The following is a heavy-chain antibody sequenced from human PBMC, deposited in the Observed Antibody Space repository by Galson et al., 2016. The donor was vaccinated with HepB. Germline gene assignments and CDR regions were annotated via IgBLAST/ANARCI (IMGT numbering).Heavy chain of an antibody. V-gene: IGHV3-13*01. Sequence: LRLSCAVSGFIFSGYDMHWVRQVTGKGLEWVSAIGRGGDTYYSGSVKGRFSISRENAKNSLYLQMNSLGAGDTDVYYCAREVLDTVATGWYFDLGGRGTLVTVSS. CDR3: AREVLDTVATGWYFDL. CDR1: GFIFSGYD. CDR2: IGRGGDT. D-gene: IGHD5-12*01. J-gene: IGHJ2*01.